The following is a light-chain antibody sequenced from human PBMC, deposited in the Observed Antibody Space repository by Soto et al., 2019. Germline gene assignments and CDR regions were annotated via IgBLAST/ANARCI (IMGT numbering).Light chain of an antibody. V-gene: IGKV1-5*03. Sequence: DIHGTQSPSTLSASLGDSVTITCRASQSISAWLAWYQQKPGKAPKLLIFKASTLESGVPSRFSGSGSGTEFTLTISSLQPDDFATYYCQQYFSYPLTFGGGTKVDIK. CDR3: QQYFSYPLT. CDR1: QSISAW. J-gene: IGKJ4*01. CDR2: KAS.